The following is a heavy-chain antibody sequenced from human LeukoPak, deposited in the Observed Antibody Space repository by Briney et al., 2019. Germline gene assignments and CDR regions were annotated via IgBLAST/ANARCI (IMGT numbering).Heavy chain of an antibody. CDR2: ISGSGGST. CDR3: AKGTSPQYYYYMDV. J-gene: IGHJ6*03. CDR1: GFTFSIYA. D-gene: IGHD2-2*01. Sequence: GGTLRLSCAASGFTFSIYAMNWVRQAPGKGLEWVSGISGSGGSTNYADSVKGRFTISRDNSKNTLFLQMNSLRAEDTAVYYCAKGTSPQYYYYMDVWGKGTTVTVS. V-gene: IGHV3-23*01.